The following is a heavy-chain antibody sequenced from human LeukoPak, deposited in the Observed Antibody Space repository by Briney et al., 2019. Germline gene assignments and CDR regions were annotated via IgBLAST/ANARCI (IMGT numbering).Heavy chain of an antibody. CDR3: AKDRDYGDYMYFDL. CDR2: ISYDGSNK. CDR1: GFAFSSYG. D-gene: IGHD4-17*01. V-gene: IGHV3-30*18. Sequence: GRSLTLSCAASGFAFSSYGMHWVRQAPGKGLEWVAVISYDGSNKYYADSVKGRFTISRDNSKNTLYLQMNSLRAEDTGVYYCAKDRDYGDYMYFDLWGRGTLVTVSS. J-gene: IGHJ2*01.